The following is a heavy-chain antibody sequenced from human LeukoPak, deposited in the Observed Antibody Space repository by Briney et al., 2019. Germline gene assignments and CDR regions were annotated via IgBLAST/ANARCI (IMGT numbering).Heavy chain of an antibody. J-gene: IGHJ3*01. CDR3: ARGVVVVPAALGAFDF. V-gene: IGHV3-53*01. Sequence: GGSLRLSCAASGFTVSSNYMSWVRQAPGKGLEWVSIIYSGGSTYYADSVKSRFTISRDNSKNTLYLQMNSLRAEDTALYYCARGVVVVPAALGAFDFWGQGTMVTVSS. CDR2: IYSGGST. CDR1: GFTVSSNY. D-gene: IGHD2-2*01.